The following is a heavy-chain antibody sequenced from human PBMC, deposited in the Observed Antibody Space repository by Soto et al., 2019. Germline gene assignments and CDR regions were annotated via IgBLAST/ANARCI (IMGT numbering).Heavy chain of an antibody. CDR3: AKDPLNWFDP. J-gene: IGHJ5*02. CDR2: ISWNSGSI. Sequence: PGGSLRLSCAASGFTFDDYAMHWVRQAPGKGLEWVSGISWNSGSIGYADSVKGRFTISRDNSKNTLYLQMNSLRAEDTAVYYCAKDPLNWFDPWGQGTLVTVSS. CDR1: GFTFDDYA. V-gene: IGHV3-9*01.